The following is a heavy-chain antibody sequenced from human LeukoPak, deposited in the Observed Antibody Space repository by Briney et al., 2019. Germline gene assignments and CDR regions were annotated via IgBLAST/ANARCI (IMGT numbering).Heavy chain of an antibody. CDR1: GYTFTSYG. CDR3: ARAYSSGWYGRWGFDP. J-gene: IGHJ5*02. V-gene: IGHV1-18*01. CDR2: ISAYNGNT. Sequence: ASVKVSCKASGYTFTSYGISWVRQAPGQGLEWMGWISAYNGNTNYAQKLQGRVTMTTDTSTSTAYMELRSLRSDDTAVYYCARAYSSGWYGRWGFDPWGQGTLVTVSS. D-gene: IGHD6-19*01.